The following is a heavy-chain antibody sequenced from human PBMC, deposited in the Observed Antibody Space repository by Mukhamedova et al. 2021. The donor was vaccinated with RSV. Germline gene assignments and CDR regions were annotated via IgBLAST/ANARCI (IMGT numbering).Heavy chain of an antibody. V-gene: IGHV3-21*01. CDR2: ISSSSSYI. D-gene: IGHD6-6*01. Sequence: GMNWVRQAPGKGLEWVSSISSSSSYIYYADSVKGRFTISRDNAKNSLYLQMNSLRAEDTAVYYCARAPDSSSSGLTEYWGQGTLVT. CDR3: ARAPDSSSSGLTEY. CDR1: G. J-gene: IGHJ4*02.